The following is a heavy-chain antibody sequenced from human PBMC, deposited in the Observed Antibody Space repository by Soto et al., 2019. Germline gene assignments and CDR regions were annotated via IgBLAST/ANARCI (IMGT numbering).Heavy chain of an antibody. D-gene: IGHD3-10*01. CDR1: GFSLNTPEVG. CDR2: IYWDDDK. Sequence: QITLKESGPALVKPTQTLTLTCTFSGFSLNTPEVGVGWIRQTPGKALEWLALIYWDDDKYYNPSLKSRLTITTNTYKNQVVLTMTNMATVDTATYYCAPRADVGFAELLSRPFAYLGQGALVTVSS. J-gene: IGHJ4*02. CDR3: APRADVGFAELLSRPFAY. V-gene: IGHV2-5*02.